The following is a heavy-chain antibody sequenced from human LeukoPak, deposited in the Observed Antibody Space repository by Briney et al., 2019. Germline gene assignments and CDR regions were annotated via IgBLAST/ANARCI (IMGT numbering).Heavy chain of an antibody. CDR3: ARGILWFGDDV. J-gene: IGHJ6*04. CDR2: MNPNSGNT. Sequence: GESLKISCKASGYTFTSYDINWVRQATGQGLEWMGWMNPNSGNTGYAQKFQGRVTMTRNTSISTAYMELSSLRSEDTAVYYCARGILWFGDDVWGKGTTVTISS. V-gene: IGHV1-8*01. D-gene: IGHD3-10*01. CDR1: GYTFTSYD.